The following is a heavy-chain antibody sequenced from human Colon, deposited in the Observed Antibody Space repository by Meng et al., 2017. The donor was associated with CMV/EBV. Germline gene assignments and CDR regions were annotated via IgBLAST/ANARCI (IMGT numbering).Heavy chain of an antibody. CDR2: IRSGGAT. Sequence: EVQLVESXGDLVKPGGCLRLSCVASGFTFAAAWMSWVRQVPGKGLEWIARIRSGGATDYAAPVKDRFTILREDSRNTVYLQMNSLRNEDSAIYYCATDYPERPAQIDNWGQGTLVNVSS. J-gene: IGHJ4*02. CDR1: GFTFAAAW. D-gene: IGHD2-2*01. V-gene: IGHV3-15*01. CDR3: ATDYPERPAQIDN.